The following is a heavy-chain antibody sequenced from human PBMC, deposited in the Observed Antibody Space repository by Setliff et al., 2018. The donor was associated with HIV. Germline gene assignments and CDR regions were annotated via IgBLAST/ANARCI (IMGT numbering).Heavy chain of an antibody. CDR3: ARIASVAGAYYFDY. J-gene: IGHJ4*02. V-gene: IGHV4-39*07. CDR1: GGSIKSSSYY. Sequence: KASETLSLTCTVSGGSIKSSSYYWGWIRQPPGKGLEWIGSIYYSGNTYYNPSLKSRVTILEDTSRNQFSLRLSSVTAADTAIYYCARIASVAGAYYFDYWGQGTLVTVSS. CDR2: IYYSGNT. D-gene: IGHD2-21*01.